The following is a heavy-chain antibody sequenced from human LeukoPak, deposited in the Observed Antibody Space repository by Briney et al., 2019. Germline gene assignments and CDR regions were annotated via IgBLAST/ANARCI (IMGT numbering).Heavy chain of an antibody. V-gene: IGHV1-69*04. D-gene: IGHD3-22*01. J-gene: IGHJ4*02. Sequence: PVASVKVSCKASGGTSSSYTISWVRQAPEQGLEWMGRIIPILGIANYAQKFQGRVTITADKSTSTAYMELSSLRSEDTAVYYCARDYYDSSGYFDYWGQGTLVTVSS. CDR1: GGTSSSYT. CDR2: IIPILGIA. CDR3: ARDYYDSSGYFDY.